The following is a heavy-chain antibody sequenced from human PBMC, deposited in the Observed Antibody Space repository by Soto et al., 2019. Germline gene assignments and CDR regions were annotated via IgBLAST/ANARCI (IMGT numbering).Heavy chain of an antibody. V-gene: IGHV6-1*01. CDR1: GDSVSSNSAA. D-gene: IGHD1-7*01. CDR2: TYYRSKWYN. J-gene: IGHJ4*01. CDR3: ARAQYNWNYDQIDY. Sequence: PSQTLSLTCAISGDSVSSNSAACNWIRQSPSRGLEWLGRTYYRSKWYNDYAVSVKSRITINPDTSKNQFSLQLNSVTPEDTAVYYCARAQYNWNYDQIDYWGHGTLVTVSS.